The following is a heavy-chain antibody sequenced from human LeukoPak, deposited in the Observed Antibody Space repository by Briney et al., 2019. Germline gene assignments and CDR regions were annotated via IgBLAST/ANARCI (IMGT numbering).Heavy chain of an antibody. J-gene: IGHJ3*02. D-gene: IGHD1-26*01. CDR2: IYYSGST. CDR3: ARVYSGSLAGAFDI. Sequence: SETLSLTCTVSGGSISSSSYYWGWIRQPPGKGLEWIGSIYYSGSTYYNPSLKSRVTISVDTSKNQFSLKLSSVTAADTAVYYCARVYSGSLAGAFDIWGQGTMVTVSS. CDR1: GGSISSSSYY. V-gene: IGHV4-39*07.